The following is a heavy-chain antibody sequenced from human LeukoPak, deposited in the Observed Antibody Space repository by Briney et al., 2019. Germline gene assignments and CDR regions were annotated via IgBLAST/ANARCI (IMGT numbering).Heavy chain of an antibody. CDR2: INPSGGST. CDR3: ARVIEYSGYVTYFDY. Sequence: GASVKVSCKASGYTFTSYYMHWVRQAPGQGLEWMGIINPSGGSTSYAQKFQGRVTMTRDMSTSTVYMELSSLRSEDTAVYYCARVIEYSGYVTYFDYWGQGTLVTVSS. CDR1: GYTFTSYY. J-gene: IGHJ4*02. D-gene: IGHD5-12*01. V-gene: IGHV1-46*01.